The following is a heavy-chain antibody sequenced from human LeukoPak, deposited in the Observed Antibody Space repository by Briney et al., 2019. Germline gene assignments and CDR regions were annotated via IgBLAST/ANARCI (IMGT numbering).Heavy chain of an antibody. J-gene: IGHJ1*01. CDR1: GFSVSNNY. Sequence: GGSLRLSCAASGFSVSNNYMTWLRQAPGKGLEWVSVIYSGGAAYYADSEKGRFTISRDNSKNTLHLAMNNLRVEDTAVYYCAWSFRIGCSAYWGQGTLAAFAS. CDR3: AWSFRIGCSAY. V-gene: IGHV3-53*01. CDR2: IYSGGAA. D-gene: IGHD2-2*01.